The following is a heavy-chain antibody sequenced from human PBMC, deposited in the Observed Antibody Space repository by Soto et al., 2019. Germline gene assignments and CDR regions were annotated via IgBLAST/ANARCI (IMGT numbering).Heavy chain of an antibody. CDR1: GFTPSRLS. CDR3: ATGIDFGWLDGATHALVI. D-gene: IGHD3-9*01. Sequence: EVQLVQSGGALVQPGGSLRLSCAASGFTPSRLSMNWVRQAPGKGLERISYINSAGSIIYYADSVKGRFTISRDNAKKSMYLRMNSLRGEDSAVYYCATGIDFGWLDGATHALVIWGHGTMVTVPS. V-gene: IGHV3-48*01. J-gene: IGHJ3*02. CDR2: INSAGSII.